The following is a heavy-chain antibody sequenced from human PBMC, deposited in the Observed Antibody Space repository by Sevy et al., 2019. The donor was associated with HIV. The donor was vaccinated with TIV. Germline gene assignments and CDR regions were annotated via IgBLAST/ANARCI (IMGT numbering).Heavy chain of an antibody. CDR2: IKQDGGVR. CDR3: GKEVGGSGYK. J-gene: IGHJ4*02. V-gene: IGHV3-7*01. Sequence: GGSLRLSCAASGFTMSSYWVTWVRQAPGKGLEWVANIKQDGGVRKYLDSVKGRFTISRDNAKNSVYLEMNSLRVEDTAIYYGGKEVGGSGYKWGQGTLVTVSS. CDR1: GFTMSSYW. D-gene: IGHD3-10*01.